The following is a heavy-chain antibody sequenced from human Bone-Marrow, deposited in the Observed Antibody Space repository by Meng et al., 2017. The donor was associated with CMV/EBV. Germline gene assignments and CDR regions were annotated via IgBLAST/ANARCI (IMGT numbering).Heavy chain of an antibody. V-gene: IGHV5-51*01. CDR3: ARLVRGVIIVDFDY. CDR1: GYTFTSYW. Sequence: GESLKISCKGSGYTFTSYWIGWVRQMPGKGLEWMGIIYPGDSDTTHSPSFQGQVTISADKSTSAAYLQWSSLKASDTAMYYCARLVRGVIIVDFDYWGQGTLVTVSS. J-gene: IGHJ4*02. D-gene: IGHD3-10*01. CDR2: IYPGDSDT.